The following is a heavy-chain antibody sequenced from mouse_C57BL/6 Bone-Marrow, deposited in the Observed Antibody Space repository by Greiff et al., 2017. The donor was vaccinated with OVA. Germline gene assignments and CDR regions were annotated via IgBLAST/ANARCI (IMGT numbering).Heavy chain of an antibody. J-gene: IGHJ4*01. Sequence: VKLQESGAELVKPGASVKISCKASGYAFSSYWMNWVKQRPGKGLEWIGQIYPGDGDTNYNGKFKGKATLTADKSSSTAYMQLSSLTSEDSAVYFCARSYYSNYGFYYAMDYWGQGTSVTVSS. CDR1: GYAFSSYW. V-gene: IGHV1-80*01. CDR2: IYPGDGDT. CDR3: ARSYYSNYGFYYAMDY. D-gene: IGHD2-5*01.